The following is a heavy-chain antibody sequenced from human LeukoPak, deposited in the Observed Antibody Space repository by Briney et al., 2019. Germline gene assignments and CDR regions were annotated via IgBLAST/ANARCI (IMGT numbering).Heavy chain of an antibody. CDR1: GFTFSTYA. CDR3: AKDQDREFYDFWSGLSAFDI. D-gene: IGHD3-3*01. CDR2: FGGSGGTI. J-gene: IGHJ3*02. Sequence: GGSLRLSCAASGFTFSTYAMSWVRQAPGKGLEWVSHFGGSGGTIYYADSVKGRFTISRDNSKNTLYLQMNSLRAEDTAVYYCAKDQDREFYDFWSGLSAFDIWGQGTMVTVSS. V-gene: IGHV3-23*01.